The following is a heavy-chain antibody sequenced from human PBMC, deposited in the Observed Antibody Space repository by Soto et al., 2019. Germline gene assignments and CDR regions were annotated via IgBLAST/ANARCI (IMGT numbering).Heavy chain of an antibody. Sequence: SETLSLTCTVSGGSISSYYWSWIRQPAGKGLEWIGRIYTSGSTNYNPSLKSRVTMSVDTSKNQFSLKLSSVTAADTAVYYCAREEQQLVSYNWFDPWGLGTLVTVSS. CDR1: GGSISSYY. J-gene: IGHJ5*02. D-gene: IGHD6-13*01. CDR3: AREEQQLVSYNWFDP. CDR2: IYTSGST. V-gene: IGHV4-4*07.